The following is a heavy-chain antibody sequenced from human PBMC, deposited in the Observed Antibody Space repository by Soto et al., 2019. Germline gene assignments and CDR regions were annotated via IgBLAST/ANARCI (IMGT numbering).Heavy chain of an antibody. V-gene: IGHV4-61*01. D-gene: IGHD2-21*01. CDR2: IYYSGST. J-gene: IGHJ6*02. CDR1: GGSVSSGSYY. CDR3: ASFRGVTVAIHYYYYGRDV. Sequence: QVQLQESGPGLVKPSETLSLTCTVSGGSVSSGSYYWSWIRQPPGKGLEWMGYIYYSGSTNYNPSQKSRIATTVDTSKNQFYLTLSSVRAAATAVYYCASFRGVTVAIHYYYYGRDVWGQGATDTVSS.